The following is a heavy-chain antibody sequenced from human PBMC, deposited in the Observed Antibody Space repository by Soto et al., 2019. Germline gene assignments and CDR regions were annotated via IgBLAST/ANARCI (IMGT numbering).Heavy chain of an antibody. V-gene: IGHV4-59*12. D-gene: IGHD2-2*01. CDR3: ARVRTEYAGLDY. Sequence: SETLSLTCTVSGGSIRSYYWSWIRQPPGKGLEWIGHLYYSESANYNPSLKSRVTISVDTSKNQFSLRLTSVTAADTAVYFCARVRTEYAGLDYWGQGTLVTVSS. CDR2: LYYSESA. J-gene: IGHJ4*02. CDR1: GGSIRSYY.